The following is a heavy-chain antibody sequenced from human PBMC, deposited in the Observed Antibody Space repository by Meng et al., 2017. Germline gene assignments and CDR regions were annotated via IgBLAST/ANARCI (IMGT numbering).Heavy chain of an antibody. CDR1: GGTFSSYA. V-gene: IGHV1-69*06. J-gene: IGHJ5*02. CDR3: ARDRLRGEFDP. CDR2: IIPIFGTA. D-gene: IGHD3-10*01. Sequence: QVQRVQSGDEVEKPGSSVKVSCKASGGTFSSYAISWVRQAPGQGLEWMGGIIPIFGTANYAQKFQGRVTITADKSTSTAYMELSSLRSDDTTVYYCARDRLRGEFDPWGQGTLVTVSS.